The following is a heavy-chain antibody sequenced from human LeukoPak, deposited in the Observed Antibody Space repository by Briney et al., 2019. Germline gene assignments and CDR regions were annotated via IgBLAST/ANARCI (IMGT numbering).Heavy chain of an antibody. D-gene: IGHD3-3*01. CDR1: GGSFSGYY. V-gene: IGHV4-34*01. CDR2: INHSGST. CDR3: AGGHMDFWSGYLRWFDP. Sequence: SETLSLTCAVYGGSFSGYYWSWIRQPPGKGLEWIGEINHSGSTNYNPSLKSRVTISVDTSKNQFSLKLSSVTAADTAVYYCAGGHMDFWSGYLRWFDPWGQGTLVTVSS. J-gene: IGHJ5*02.